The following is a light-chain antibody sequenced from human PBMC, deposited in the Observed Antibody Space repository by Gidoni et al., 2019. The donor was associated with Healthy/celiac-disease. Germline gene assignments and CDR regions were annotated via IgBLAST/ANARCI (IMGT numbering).Light chain of an antibody. J-gene: IGKJ4*01. V-gene: IGKV3-11*01. CDR3: QQRSNWPPS. Sequence: EIVLTQSPATLSLSPGDRPTLSCRASQSVSSCLAWYQQNPGQAPRLLIYDASNRATGIPARCSGSGSGTDFTLTISSLEPEDFAVYYCQQRSNWPPSFGGGTKVEIK. CDR2: DAS. CDR1: QSVSSC.